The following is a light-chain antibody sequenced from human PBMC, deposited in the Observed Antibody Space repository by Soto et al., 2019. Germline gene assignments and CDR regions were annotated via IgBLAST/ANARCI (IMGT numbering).Light chain of an antibody. CDR2: DTS. J-gene: IGLJ1*01. Sequence: QAVVTQEPSLTVSPGGTVTLTCGSSTGAVTSGHYPYWFQQKPGQAPRTLIYDTSNKHSRTPARFSGSLLGGNAALTLSGAQPEDEAEYYYLLSFGGAYVFGTGTKVPVL. V-gene: IGLV7-46*01. CDR1: TGAVTSGHY. CDR3: LLSFGGAYV.